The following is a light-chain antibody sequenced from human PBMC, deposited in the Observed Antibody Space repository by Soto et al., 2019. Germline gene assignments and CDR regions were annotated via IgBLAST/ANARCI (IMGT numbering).Light chain of an antibody. CDR2: DAS. V-gene: IGKV3-20*01. J-gene: IGKJ1*01. CDR3: QQYTNSWT. Sequence: EIVLTQSPGTLSLSPGERATLSCRASQSVSSSYLAWYQQKPGQAPRLLIYDASSRATGIPARFSGSGSGTEFTLTISSLQPDDFATYYCQQYTNSWTFGQGTKV. CDR1: QSVSSSY.